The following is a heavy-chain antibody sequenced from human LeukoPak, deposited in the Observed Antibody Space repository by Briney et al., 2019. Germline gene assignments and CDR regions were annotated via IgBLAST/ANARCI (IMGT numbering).Heavy chain of an antibody. Sequence: PGGSLRLSCAASGFTFDDYTMHWVRQAPGKGLEWVSLISWDGGNTYYADSVKGRFTISRDNSKNTLYLQMYSLRAEDTAVYYCAKSRGSGTGSYFDYWGQGTLVTVSS. D-gene: IGHD2-15*01. V-gene: IGHV3-43*01. J-gene: IGHJ4*02. CDR1: GFTFDDYT. CDR3: AKSRGSGTGSYFDY. CDR2: ISWDGGNT.